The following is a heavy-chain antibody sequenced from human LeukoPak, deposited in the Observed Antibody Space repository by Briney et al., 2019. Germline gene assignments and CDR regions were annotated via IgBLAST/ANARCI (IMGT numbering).Heavy chain of an antibody. D-gene: IGHD5-18*01. CDR3: ARGRVIQLWSSRYYFDY. CDR2: INHSGST. CDR1: GFTFSSYG. V-gene: IGHV4-34*01. Sequence: GSLRLSCAASGFTFSSYGMSWVRQPPGKGLEWIGEINHSGSTNYNPSLKSRVTISVDTSKNQFSLKLSSVTAADTAVYYCARGRVIQLWSSRYYFDYWGQGTLVTVSS. J-gene: IGHJ4*02.